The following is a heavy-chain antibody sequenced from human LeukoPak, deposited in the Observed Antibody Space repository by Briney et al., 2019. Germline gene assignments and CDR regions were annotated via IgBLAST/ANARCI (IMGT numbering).Heavy chain of an antibody. CDR3: ARESTPLRGAFDP. Sequence: GGSLRLSCAASGFTVRNNHMSWVRQAPGKGLEWVSVIDSRDNTYHADSVKGRFTISRHTSKNTLYLQMNSLRAEDAAVYYCARESTPLRGAFDPWGPGTLVTVSS. D-gene: IGHD5-24*01. CDR2: IDSRDNT. CDR1: GFTVRNNH. V-gene: IGHV3-53*04. J-gene: IGHJ5*02.